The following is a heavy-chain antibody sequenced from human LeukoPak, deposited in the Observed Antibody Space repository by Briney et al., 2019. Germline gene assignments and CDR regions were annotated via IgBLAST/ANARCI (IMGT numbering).Heavy chain of an antibody. CDR2: SYYAGVT. CDR1: RGSTTPYS. CDR3: ARRAAAVGNFDMVV. V-gene: IGHV4-59*01. D-gene: IGHD6-13*01. Sequence: TPCLTRTLSRGSTTPYSSLCIRQPPRKGLEWSGYSYYAGVTNHRPSLKTRVTMSVDTSKNQRPRKITSVAGAETAVYYCARRAAAVGNFDMVVSGTGTTGTASS. J-gene: IGHJ6*03.